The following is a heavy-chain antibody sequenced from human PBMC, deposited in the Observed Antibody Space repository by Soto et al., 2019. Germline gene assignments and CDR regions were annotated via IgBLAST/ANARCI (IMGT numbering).Heavy chain of an antibody. CDR3: ATVPAAGTTYPYYYYMAV. CDR2: IIPIFGTA. D-gene: IGHD4-17*01. Sequence: GASVKVSCKASGGTFSSYAISWVRQAPGQGLEWMGGIIPIFGTANYAQKFQGRVTITADESTSTAYMELSSLRSEDTAVYYCATVPAAGTTYPYYYYMAVWGKGTTVTVSS. J-gene: IGHJ6*03. V-gene: IGHV1-69*13. CDR1: GGTFSSYA.